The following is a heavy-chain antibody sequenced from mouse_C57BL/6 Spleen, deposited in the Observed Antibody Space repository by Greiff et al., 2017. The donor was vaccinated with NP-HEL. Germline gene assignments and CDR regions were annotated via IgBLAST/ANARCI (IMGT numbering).Heavy chain of an antibody. D-gene: IGHD2-1*01. Sequence: QVQLQQPGAELVRPGSSVKLSCKASGYTFTSYWMDWVKQRPGQGLEWIGNIYPSDSETHYNQKFKDKATLTVDKSSSTAYMQLSSLTSEDSAVYYCARGGNYVGVFAYWGQGTLVTVSA. CDR1: GYTFTSYW. V-gene: IGHV1-61*01. CDR3: ARGGNYVGVFAY. CDR2: IYPSDSET. J-gene: IGHJ3*01.